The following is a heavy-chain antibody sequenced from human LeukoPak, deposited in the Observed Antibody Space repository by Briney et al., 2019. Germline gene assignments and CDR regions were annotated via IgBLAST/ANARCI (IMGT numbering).Heavy chain of an antibody. CDR3: ANHPNTYSSGWYPDY. J-gene: IGHJ4*02. V-gene: IGHV3-23*01. Sequence: PGGSLRLSCAASGFTFSTYWMSWVRQAPGKGLEWVSAISGSGGSTYYADSVKGRFTISRDNSKNTLYLQMNSLRAEDTAVYYCANHPNTYSSGWYPDYWGQGTLVTVSS. CDR2: ISGSGGST. D-gene: IGHD6-19*01. CDR1: GFTFSTYW.